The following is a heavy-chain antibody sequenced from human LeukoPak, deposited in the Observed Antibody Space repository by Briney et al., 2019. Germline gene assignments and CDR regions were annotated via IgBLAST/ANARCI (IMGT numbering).Heavy chain of an antibody. Sequence: PSETLSVIFTVSGGSITDDYWRWIRQSPGKGLEWIGYIYYSGTANYNPSLNSRFTMSVDTSKNQVFLKLRSVTPADTAVYYCARVKDYYDSRGYGSMLDYWEQRTLVTVSS. D-gene: IGHD3-22*01. CDR3: ARVKDYYDSRGYGSMLDY. CDR2: IYYSGTA. V-gene: IGHV4-59*01. J-gene: IGHJ4*02. CDR1: GGSITDDY.